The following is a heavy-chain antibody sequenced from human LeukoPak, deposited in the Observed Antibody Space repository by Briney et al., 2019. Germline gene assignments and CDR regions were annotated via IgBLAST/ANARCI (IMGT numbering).Heavy chain of an antibody. Sequence: SETLSLTCAVYGGSFSGYYWSWIRQPPGKGLEWIGEINHSGSTSYNPSLKSRVTISVDTSKNQFSLKLSSVTAADTAVYYCASRRLGADGYNTSYHYVMDVWGQGTTVTVSS. D-gene: IGHD5-24*01. J-gene: IGHJ6*02. CDR3: ASRRLGADGYNTSYHYVMDV. V-gene: IGHV4-34*01. CDR2: INHSGST. CDR1: GGSFSGYY.